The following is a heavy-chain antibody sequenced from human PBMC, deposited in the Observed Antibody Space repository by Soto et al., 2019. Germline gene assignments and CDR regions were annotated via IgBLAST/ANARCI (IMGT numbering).Heavy chain of an antibody. D-gene: IGHD6-19*01. J-gene: IGHJ5*02. CDR3: AKTGGWNWFDP. CDR1: GYTFTDYG. CDR2: ISPYTGDT. V-gene: IGHV1-18*01. Sequence: QVQLVQSGAEVKKPGASVKVSCKASGYTFTDYGISWVRQAPGQGLEWRGWISPYTGDTKYPQRLQGRVTVTADTTTSTAYMELRSLKSDDSAVYYCAKTGGWNWFDPWGQGTLVSVSS.